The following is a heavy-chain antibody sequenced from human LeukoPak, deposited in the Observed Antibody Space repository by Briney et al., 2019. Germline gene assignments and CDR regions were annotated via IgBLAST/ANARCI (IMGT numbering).Heavy chain of an antibody. CDR3: AKGPAYCSSTSCHPRFFDY. CDR1: GFTFSSYG. V-gene: IGHV3-33*06. J-gene: IGHJ4*02. Sequence: GGSLRLSCAAFGFTFSSYGMHWVRQAPGKGLEWVAVIWYDGSNKYYADSVKGRFTISRDNSKNTLYLQMNSLRAEDTAVYYCAKGPAYCSSTSCHPRFFDYWGQGTLVTVSS. D-gene: IGHD2-2*01. CDR2: IWYDGSNK.